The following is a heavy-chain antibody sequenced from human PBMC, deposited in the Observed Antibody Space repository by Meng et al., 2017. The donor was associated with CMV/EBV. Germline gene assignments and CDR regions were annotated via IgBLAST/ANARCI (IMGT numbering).Heavy chain of an antibody. J-gene: IGHJ5*02. CDR2: ISSSSSYI. CDR3: ARDAKYYYDSSGYPSTGRGIDP. Sequence: GESLKISCAASGFTFSSYSMNWVRQAPGKGLEWVSSISSSSSYIYYADPVKGRFTISRDNAKNSLYLQMNSLRAGDTAVYYCARDAKYYYDSSGYPSTGRGIDPWGQGTLVTVSS. CDR1: GFTFSSYS. D-gene: IGHD3-22*01. V-gene: IGHV3-21*01.